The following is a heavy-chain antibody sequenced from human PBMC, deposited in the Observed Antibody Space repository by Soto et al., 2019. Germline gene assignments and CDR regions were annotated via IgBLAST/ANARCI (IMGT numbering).Heavy chain of an antibody. CDR2: ISAYNGNT. V-gene: IGHV1-18*01. Sequence: ASVKVSCKASGYTFTSYGISWVRQAPGQGLEWMGWISAYNGNTNYAQKLQGRVTMTTDTSTSTAYMELRSLRSDDTAVYYCATHNIAVAGTPLDYWGQGTLVTVSS. J-gene: IGHJ4*02. CDR1: GYTFTSYG. D-gene: IGHD6-19*01. CDR3: ATHNIAVAGTPLDY.